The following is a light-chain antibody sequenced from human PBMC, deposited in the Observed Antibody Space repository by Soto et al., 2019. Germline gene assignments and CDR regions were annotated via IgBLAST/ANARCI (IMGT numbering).Light chain of an antibody. J-gene: IGLJ2*01. CDR1: GGDVGTYDY. V-gene: IGLV2-14*03. CDR3: NSYLTNFVA. CDR2: DVS. Sequence: QSALTQPASVSGSLGQSITISCTGTGGDVGTYDYVSWYQQHPGKAPKLMIFDVSRRPSGISDRFSGSKSGNTASLTISGLQAEDEADYYCNSYLTNFVAFGGGTKVTVL.